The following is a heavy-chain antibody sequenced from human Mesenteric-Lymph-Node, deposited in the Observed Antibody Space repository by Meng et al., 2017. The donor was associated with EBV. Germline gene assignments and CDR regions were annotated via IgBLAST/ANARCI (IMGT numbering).Heavy chain of an antibody. CDR2: IYHTGTT. CDR3: ARIGGKDTAMITRWFDP. J-gene: IGHJ5*02. D-gene: IGHD5-18*01. Sequence: QEQLQESGPGLVKPSETLSLTCAVSCGSVISNKWWSWVRQPPGKGLEWIGEIYHTGTTIYNPSLKSRVTMSIDKSKDQLSLKLSSVTAADTAVYFCARIGGKDTAMITRWFDPWGQGTLVTVSS. CDR1: CGSVISNKW. V-gene: IGHV4-4*02.